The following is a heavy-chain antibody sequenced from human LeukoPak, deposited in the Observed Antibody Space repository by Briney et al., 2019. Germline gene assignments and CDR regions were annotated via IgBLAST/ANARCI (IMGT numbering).Heavy chain of an antibody. D-gene: IGHD5-12*01. CDR3: AKISGVDGYDTDY. J-gene: IGHJ4*02. V-gene: IGHV3-30*18. CDR2: ISYDGSNK. CDR1: GFTFSSYG. Sequence: PGGSLRLSCAASGFTFSSYGMHWVRQAPGKGLEWVAVISYDGSNKYYADSVKGRFTISRDNSKNTLYLQMNSLRAEDTAVYYCAKISGVDGYDTDYWGQGTLVTVSS.